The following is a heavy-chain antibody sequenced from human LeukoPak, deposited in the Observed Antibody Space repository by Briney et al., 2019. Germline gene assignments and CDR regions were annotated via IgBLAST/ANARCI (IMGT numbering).Heavy chain of an antibody. CDR3: AKYSGSYSPHFDY. D-gene: IGHD1-26*01. J-gene: IGHJ4*02. Sequence: GESQKISCKGSGYSFTSYWIGWVRQMPGKGLEWMGIIYPGDSDTRYSPSFQGQVTISADKSISTAYLQWSSLKASDTAMYYCAKYSGSYSPHFDYWGQGTLVTVSS. V-gene: IGHV5-51*01. CDR1: GYSFTSYW. CDR2: IYPGDSDT.